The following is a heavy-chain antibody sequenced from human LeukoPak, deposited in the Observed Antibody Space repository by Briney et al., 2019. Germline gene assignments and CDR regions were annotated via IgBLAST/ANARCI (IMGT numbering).Heavy chain of an antibody. CDR2: IYHNGIT. CDR3: ARELATINGPYFES. CDR1: GGSISNFNW. D-gene: IGHD5-24*01. V-gene: IGHV4-4*02. Sequence: SETLSLTCSVSGGSISNFNWWNWVRQSPGKGLEWVGQIYHNGITNYNPSLKSRLTISVDKSRNLFSLNLTSVTAADTAVYFCARELATINGPYFESWGQGTLVTVSS. J-gene: IGHJ4*02.